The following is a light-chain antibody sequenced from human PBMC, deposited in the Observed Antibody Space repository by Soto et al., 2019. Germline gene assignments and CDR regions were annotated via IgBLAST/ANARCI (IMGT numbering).Light chain of an antibody. Sequence: DIQMTQFPSSLSASVGDRVTITCRASQDFINYVGWFQQKPGKPPKSLIYAASSLQSGVPSKFSGSGFGTEFTLTITNLQPEDSATYYCQHYYPSPPSFGQGTKLEIK. J-gene: IGKJ2*01. CDR1: QDFINY. V-gene: IGKV1-16*02. CDR2: AAS. CDR3: QHYYPSPPS.